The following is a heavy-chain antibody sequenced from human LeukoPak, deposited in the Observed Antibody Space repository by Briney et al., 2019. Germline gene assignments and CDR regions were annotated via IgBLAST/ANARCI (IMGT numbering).Heavy chain of an antibody. J-gene: IGHJ4*02. CDR3: ASGYCSTASCFY. Sequence: GGSLRLSCAASGLSFSSYTMMWVRQAPGKGLELISYISSKSRTVYYADSVKGRFTISRDNAKNSLFLQMNSLRVEDTAVYYCASGYCSTASCFYWGQGTLVTVSP. CDR2: ISSKSRTV. D-gene: IGHD2-2*01. V-gene: IGHV3-48*01. CDR1: GLSFSSYT.